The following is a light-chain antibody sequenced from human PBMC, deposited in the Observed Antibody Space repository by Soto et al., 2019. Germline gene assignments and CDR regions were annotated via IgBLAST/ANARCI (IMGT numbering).Light chain of an antibody. Sequence: QSVLTQPASVSGSPGQSITISCTGTSSDVGGYNYVSWYQQHPGKAPKLMIYDVSNRPSGVSNRFSGSKSGNTASLTISGLQAEYEADYYCSSYTSSSTPVVFGGGTQLTVL. CDR3: SSYTSSSTPVV. J-gene: IGLJ2*01. V-gene: IGLV2-14*01. CDR1: SSDVGGYNY. CDR2: DVS.